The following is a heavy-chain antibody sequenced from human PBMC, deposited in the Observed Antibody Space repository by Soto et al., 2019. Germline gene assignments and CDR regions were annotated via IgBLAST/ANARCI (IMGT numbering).Heavy chain of an antibody. Sequence: GASVKVSCKVSGYTLTELSMHWVRQAPGKGLEWMGGFDPEDGETIYAQKFQGRVTMTEDTSTDTAYMELSSLRSEDTAVYYCTIAEAGKNNCFAPGGQGTLFTVSP. J-gene: IGHJ5*02. V-gene: IGHV1-24*01. CDR3: TIAEAGKNNCFAP. CDR1: GYTLTELS. CDR2: FDPEDGET.